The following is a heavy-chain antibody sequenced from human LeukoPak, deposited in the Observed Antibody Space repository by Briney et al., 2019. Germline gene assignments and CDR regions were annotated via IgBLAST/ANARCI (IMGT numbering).Heavy chain of an antibody. CDR2: IYYSGNT. D-gene: IGHD4-17*01. CDR1: GGSISSSSYY. CDR3: ASRDYGDYE. J-gene: IGHJ4*02. V-gene: IGHV4-39*01. Sequence: SETLSLTCTVSGGSISSSSYYWGWIRQPPGKGLEWIGSIYYSGNTYYNPSLKSRVTMSVDTSKNQFSLKLSSVTAADTAVYYCASRDYGDYEWGQGTLVTVSS.